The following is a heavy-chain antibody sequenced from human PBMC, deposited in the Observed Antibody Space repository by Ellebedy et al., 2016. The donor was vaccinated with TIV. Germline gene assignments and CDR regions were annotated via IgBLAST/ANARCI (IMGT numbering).Heavy chain of an antibody. CDR1: GGSISSSSYY. V-gene: IGHV4-39*01. CDR2: IHYSGST. Sequence: MPSETLSLTCTVSGGSISSSSYYWGWIRQPPGKGLEWIGSIHYSGSTYYNPSLKSRVTISVDTSKNQFSLKLSSVTAADTAVYYCARQGYRGYSYGATYTPFDYWGQGTLVTVSS. D-gene: IGHD5-18*01. J-gene: IGHJ4*02. CDR3: ARQGYRGYSYGATYTPFDY.